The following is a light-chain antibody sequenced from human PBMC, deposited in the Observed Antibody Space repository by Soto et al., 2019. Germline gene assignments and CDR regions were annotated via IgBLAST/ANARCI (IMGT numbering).Light chain of an antibody. CDR3: SSYTRAATYV. CDR2: DVS. Sequence: QSAITKQHSMSGSPRLSITISCTGSPRDVGAYNYDSWYQQYRLGEAPKLVIYDVSHRPSGVYTRFSGSKSGNTASLTISGLQTEDEADYYCSSYTRAATYVFGTGT. V-gene: IGLV2-14*03. J-gene: IGLJ1*01. CDR1: PRDVGAYNY.